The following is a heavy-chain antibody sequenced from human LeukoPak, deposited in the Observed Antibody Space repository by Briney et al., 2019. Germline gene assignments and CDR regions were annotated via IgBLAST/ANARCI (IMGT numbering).Heavy chain of an antibody. CDR2: ISSSSSYI. D-gene: IGHD5-24*01. CDR1: GFTFSSYS. Sequence: GGSLRLSCAASGFTFSSYSMNWVRQAPGKGLEWVSSISSSSSYIYYVDSVKGRFTISRDNAKNSLYLQMNSLRAEDTAVYYCARDGRWDGYYFDYWGQGTLVTVSS. J-gene: IGHJ4*02. V-gene: IGHV3-21*01. CDR3: ARDGRWDGYYFDY.